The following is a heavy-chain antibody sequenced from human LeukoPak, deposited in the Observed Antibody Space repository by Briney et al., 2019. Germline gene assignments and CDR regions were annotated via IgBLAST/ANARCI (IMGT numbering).Heavy chain of an antibody. V-gene: IGHV4-61*01. D-gene: IGHD3-10*01. CDR2: IYYSGST. CDR1: GGSVSSGSYY. J-gene: IGHJ4*02. CDR3: ARGSGSGVPFDF. Sequence: SETLSLTCTVSGGSVSSGSYYWSWIRQPPGKGLEWIGYIYYSGSTNYNPSLKSRVTISVDTSKNQFSLKLSSVTAADTAVYYCARGSGSGVPFDFWGQGTLVTVSS.